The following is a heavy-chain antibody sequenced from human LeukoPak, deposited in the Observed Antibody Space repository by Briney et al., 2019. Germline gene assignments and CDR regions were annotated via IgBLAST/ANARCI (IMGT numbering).Heavy chain of an antibody. V-gene: IGHV4-61*05. CDR1: GGSISSSSYY. CDR2: IYYSGST. Sequence: SETLSLTCTVSGGSISSSSYYWGWIRQPPGKGLEWIGYIYYSGSTNYNPSLKSRVTISVDTSKNQFSLKLSSVTAADTAVYYCARRQLNYYGMDVWGQGTTVTVSS. J-gene: IGHJ6*02. CDR3: ARRQLNYYGMDV.